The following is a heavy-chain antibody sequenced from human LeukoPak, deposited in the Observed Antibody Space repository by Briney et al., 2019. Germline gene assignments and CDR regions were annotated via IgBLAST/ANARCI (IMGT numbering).Heavy chain of an antibody. CDR3: ARGVTGMKAFDY. Sequence: GGSLRLSCAASGFTVSSNYMNWVRQAPGKGLEWVSNIYSRGSTEYYADSVKGRFTISRDNVKNSLYLQMNSLRAEDTAVYYCARGVTGMKAFDYWGQGTLVTVSS. D-gene: IGHD7-27*01. J-gene: IGHJ4*02. CDR2: IYSRGSTE. V-gene: IGHV3-48*01. CDR1: GFTVSSNY.